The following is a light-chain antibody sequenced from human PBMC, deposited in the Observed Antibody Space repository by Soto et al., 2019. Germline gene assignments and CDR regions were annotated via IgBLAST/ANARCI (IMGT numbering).Light chain of an antibody. V-gene: IGKV1-27*01. CDR1: QGINKY. J-gene: IGKJ1*01. CDR2: GAS. CDR3: QHYSGAPWA. Sequence: DIQMTQSPSSLSASVGDRVTITCRASQGINKYLAWYQQRPGKPPKVLIYGASTLHSGVPPRFSGSGSGTEFILTISGLQPEDVATYYCQHYSGAPWAFGQGTNVDI.